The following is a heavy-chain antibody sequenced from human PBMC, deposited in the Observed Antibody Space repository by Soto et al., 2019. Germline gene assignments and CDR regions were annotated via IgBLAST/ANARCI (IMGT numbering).Heavy chain of an antibody. Sequence: PSETLSLTCAVYGGAFSVYYWSWIRQPPGKGLEWIGEINHSGSTNYNPSLKSRVTISVDTSKNQFSLKLSSVTAADTAVYYCARGALITMVRGAIGWFDPWGQGTLVPVSS. CDR2: INHSGST. J-gene: IGHJ5*02. CDR3: ARGALITMVRGAIGWFDP. D-gene: IGHD3-10*01. CDR1: GGAFSVYY. V-gene: IGHV4-34*01.